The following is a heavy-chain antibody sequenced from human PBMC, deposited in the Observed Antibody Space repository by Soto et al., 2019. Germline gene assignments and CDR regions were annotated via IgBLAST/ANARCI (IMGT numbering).Heavy chain of an antibody. CDR3: AKSRSGARGRIFGVENWFDP. Sequence: PWGSLRLSCAASGFTFSSYAMSWVRQAPGKGLEWVSAISGSGGSTYYADSVKGRFTISRDNSKNTLYLQMNSLRAEDTAVYYCAKSRSGARGRIFGVENWFDPWGQGTLVTVSS. V-gene: IGHV3-23*01. D-gene: IGHD3-3*02. CDR1: GFTFSSYA. J-gene: IGHJ5*02. CDR2: ISGSGGST.